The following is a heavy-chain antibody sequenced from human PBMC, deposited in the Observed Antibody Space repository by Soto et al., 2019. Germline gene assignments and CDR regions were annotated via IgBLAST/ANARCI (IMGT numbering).Heavy chain of an antibody. CDR1: GFTFSRDG. V-gene: IGHV3-23*01. J-gene: IGHJ4*02. Sequence: PGGSLTLSCAASGFTFSRDGMSWVRQAPGRWLEWVSFVTDNGRSTYYADSVKGRFTISRDNTKNTLFLQRNSLRAEDTAVYNWAKVRATKTAFDYWGQGALVTVSS. CDR3: AKVRATKTAFDY. CDR2: VTDNGRST. D-gene: IGHD2-8*01.